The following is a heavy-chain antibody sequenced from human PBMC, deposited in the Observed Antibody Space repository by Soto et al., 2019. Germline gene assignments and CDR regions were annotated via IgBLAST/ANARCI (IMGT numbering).Heavy chain of an antibody. D-gene: IGHD5-12*01. Sequence: QVQMVESGGGVVQPGRSLRLSCAASGFSFENYGMHWVRQAPGRGLEWVAIIWYDGSLQYYAAAVNGRFTISRDNSKNTLYLEMNSLRAEDTAVYYCANLWGDGYNLGQDYNGMDVWGQGTTVIVSS. V-gene: IGHV3-33*06. CDR3: ANLWGDGYNLGQDYNGMDV. CDR2: IWYDGSLQ. J-gene: IGHJ6*02. CDR1: GFSFENYG.